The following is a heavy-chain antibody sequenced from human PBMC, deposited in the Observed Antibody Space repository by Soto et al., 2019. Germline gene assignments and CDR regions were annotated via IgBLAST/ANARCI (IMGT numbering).Heavy chain of an antibody. CDR3: AKDVYGSGNYYIPY. V-gene: IGHV4-4*07. J-gene: IGHJ4*02. D-gene: IGHD3-10*01. CDR2: IYASGST. Sequence: SETLSLTCSVSGGVISNNYWSWIRQPAGKGLEWIGRIYASGSTNYNPSLKSRVTMTVDTSKNQFSLKMSSVTAADTAVYYCAKDVYGSGNYYIPYWGQGTLVTVPS. CDR1: GGVISNNY.